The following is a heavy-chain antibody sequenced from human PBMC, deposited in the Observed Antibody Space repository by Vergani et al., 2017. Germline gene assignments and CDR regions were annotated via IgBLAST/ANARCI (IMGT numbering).Heavy chain of an antibody. J-gene: IGHJ3*02. V-gene: IGHV3-23*01. Sequence: EVQLLESGGGLVQPGGSLRLSCVVSGFTFSTYAMSWVRQAPGKGLEWVSGIGGSGDSTYYADSVKGRFTISRDKSKNTLYLQLNSLRAEDTAVYYCAWQWKLLGAFDIWGRGAVVTVSS. CDR3: AWQWKLLGAFDI. CDR1: GFTFSTYA. CDR2: IGGSGDST. D-gene: IGHD3-10*01.